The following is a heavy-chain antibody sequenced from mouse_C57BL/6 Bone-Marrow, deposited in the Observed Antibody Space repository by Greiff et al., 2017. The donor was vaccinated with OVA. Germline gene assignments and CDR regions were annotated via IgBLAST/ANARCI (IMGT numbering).Heavy chain of an antibody. D-gene: IGHD2-5*01. Sequence: VQLKESGPGLVKPSQSLSLTCSVTGYSITSGYYWNWIRQFPGNKLEWMGYISYDGSNNYNPSLKNRISITRDTSKNQFFLKLNSVTTEDTATYYCARAYYSIPYYFDYWGQGTTLTVSS. CDR1: GYSITSGYY. CDR2: ISYDGSN. J-gene: IGHJ2*01. CDR3: ARAYYSIPYYFDY. V-gene: IGHV3-6*01.